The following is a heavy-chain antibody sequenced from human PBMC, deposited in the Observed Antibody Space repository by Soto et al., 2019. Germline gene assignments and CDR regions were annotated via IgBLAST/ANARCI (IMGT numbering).Heavy chain of an antibody. CDR1: GLTFNTYG. Sequence: GGSLRLSCAASGLTFNTYGMRWVRRAPGKGLEWVAVISYDAKSKLYVDSVRGRFTISRDNSKNTLFLQMDSLRPEHTALYYCARCLLAAGPFGCWGQGTLFTVCS. V-gene: IGHV3-30*03. J-gene: IGHJ4*02. CDR2: ISYDAKSK. CDR3: ARCLLAAGPFGC. D-gene: IGHD2-8*02.